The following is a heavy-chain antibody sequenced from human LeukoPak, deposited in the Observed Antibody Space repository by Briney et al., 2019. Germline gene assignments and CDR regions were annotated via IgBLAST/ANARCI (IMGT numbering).Heavy chain of an antibody. V-gene: IGHV3-48*04. CDR3: ARARGYNPDTFDI. D-gene: IGHD5-24*01. J-gene: IGHJ3*02. Sequence: GGSLRLSCAASGFTFSSYSMNWVRQAPGKGLEWLSYIGGRVLTVYYADSVRGRFTISRDNAKNSLYLQMDSLRAEDTAVYYCARARGYNPDTFDIWGQGTLVTVSS. CDR2: IGGRVLTV. CDR1: GFTFSSYS.